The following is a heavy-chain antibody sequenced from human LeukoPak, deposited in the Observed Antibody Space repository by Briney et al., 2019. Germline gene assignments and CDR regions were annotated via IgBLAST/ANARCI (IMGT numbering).Heavy chain of an antibody. CDR1: GYTFTSYG. D-gene: IGHD2-15*01. Sequence: GASVKVSCKASGYTFTSYGISWVRQAPGQGLEWMGWISAYNGYTNYAQKFQGRVTMTTDTSTSTAYMELRSLRSDDTAVYYCGRLGYCTGSSCPTSYYNWFDPWGQGTLVTVSS. J-gene: IGHJ5*02. V-gene: IGHV1-18*01. CDR3: GRLGYCTGSSCPTSYYNWFDP. CDR2: ISAYNGYT.